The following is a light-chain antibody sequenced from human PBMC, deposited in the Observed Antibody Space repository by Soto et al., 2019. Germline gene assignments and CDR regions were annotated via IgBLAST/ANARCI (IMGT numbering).Light chain of an antibody. Sequence: EIVLTQSPGTLSLSPGERATLSCRASQSVSNNYLAWYQQKPGQDPXLLIYGASNRATGIPDRFSGSGSGTDFTLTTSRLEPEDFAVYYCQQYGSSGTFGQGTKVDIK. CDR3: QQYGSSGT. V-gene: IGKV3-20*01. J-gene: IGKJ1*01. CDR2: GAS. CDR1: QSVSNNY.